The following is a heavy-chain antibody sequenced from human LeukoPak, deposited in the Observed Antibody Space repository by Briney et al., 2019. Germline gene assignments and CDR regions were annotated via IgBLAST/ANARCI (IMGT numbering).Heavy chain of an antibody. CDR2: IIPILGIA. D-gene: IGHD3-10*01. V-gene: IGHV1-69*04. J-gene: IGHJ5*02. CDR3: ARDNNYYGSGSDNWFDP. CDR1: GGTFSSYA. Sequence: SVKVSCKASGGTFSSYAISWVRQAPGQGLEWMGRIIPILGIANYAKKFQGRVTITADKSTSTAYMELSSLRSEDTAVYYCARDNNYYGSGSDNWFDPWGQGTLVTVSS.